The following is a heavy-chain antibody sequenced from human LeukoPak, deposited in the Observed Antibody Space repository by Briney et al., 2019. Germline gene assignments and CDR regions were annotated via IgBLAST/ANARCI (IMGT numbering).Heavy chain of an antibody. D-gene: IGHD6-13*01. Sequence: ASVKVSCKASGYTFTSYDINWVRQATGQGLEWMGWMNPNSGNTGYAQKFQGRVTMTRDTSTSTVYMELSSLRSEDTAVYYCARDTAAVQFDYWGQGTLVTVSS. J-gene: IGHJ4*02. CDR2: MNPNSGNT. CDR3: ARDTAAVQFDY. V-gene: IGHV1-8*01. CDR1: GYTFTSYD.